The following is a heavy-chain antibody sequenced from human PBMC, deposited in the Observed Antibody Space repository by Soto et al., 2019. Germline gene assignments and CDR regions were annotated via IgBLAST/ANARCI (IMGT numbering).Heavy chain of an antibody. CDR3: ARVGSANHFWFDP. V-gene: IGHV1-69*12. D-gene: IGHD1-1*01. J-gene: IGHJ5*02. Sequence: QVQLVQSGAEVKKPGSSVKVSCKASGATLSSYAISWWRQAPGQGLEWMGGIIPIFGTANYAQKFQGRVTITADESTSTAYMELSSLRSEDTAVYYCARVGSANHFWFDPWGQGTLVTVSS. CDR1: GATLSSYA. CDR2: IIPIFGTA.